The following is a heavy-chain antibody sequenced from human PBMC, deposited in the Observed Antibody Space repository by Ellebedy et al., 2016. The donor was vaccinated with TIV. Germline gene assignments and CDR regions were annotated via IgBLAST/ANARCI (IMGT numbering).Heavy chain of an antibody. V-gene: IGHV3-7*01. D-gene: IGHD6-13*01. Sequence: PGGSLRLSCAASGVIFGKRLMLRVRQATGKGPEWVANIKKDGSETYYVDSVKGRFTISSDNAKNLLYLQMNSLRAEDTAMYYCARGHSSSWYGERDTWGQGPPVTASP. CDR1: GVIFGKRL. CDR2: IKKDGSET. CDR3: ARGHSSSWYGERDT. J-gene: IGHJ5*02.